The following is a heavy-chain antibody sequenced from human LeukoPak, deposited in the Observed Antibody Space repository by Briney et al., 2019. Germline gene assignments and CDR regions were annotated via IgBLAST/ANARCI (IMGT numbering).Heavy chain of an antibody. CDR2: INAYKGNT. CDR3: ARMYGSQFDY. CDR1: GYTFTNYG. V-gene: IGHV1-18*01. D-gene: IGHD1-14*01. J-gene: IGHJ4*02. Sequence: ASVKVSCKASGYTFTNYGISWVRQAPGQGLEWMGWINAYKGNTHYAQKLQDRVTMTTDTSTSTAYMELRSLRSDDTAVYYCARMYGSQFDYWGQGTLVTVSS.